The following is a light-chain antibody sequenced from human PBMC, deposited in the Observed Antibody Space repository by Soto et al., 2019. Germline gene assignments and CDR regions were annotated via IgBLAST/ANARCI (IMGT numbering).Light chain of an antibody. Sequence: QSVLTQPPSVSGAPGQRVTISCTGSSSNIGAGYDVHWYQQLPGTAPKLLMFANSNRPSGVPDRFSGSKSSTSASLAITGLQAEDEADYYCQSFDSSLSGVLFGGGTKVTVL. CDR3: QSFDSSLSGVL. J-gene: IGLJ2*01. V-gene: IGLV1-40*01. CDR1: SSNIGAGYD. CDR2: ANS.